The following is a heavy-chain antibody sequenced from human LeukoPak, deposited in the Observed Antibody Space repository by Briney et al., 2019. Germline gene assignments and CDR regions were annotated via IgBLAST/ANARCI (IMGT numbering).Heavy chain of an antibody. Sequence: SETLSLTCTVSGGSISSYYWSWIRQPPGKGLEWIGYIYHSGSASYNPSLMSRLTISVDTSKNQFSLKLSSVTAADTAVYYCARAKDSSGYYSLYYFDNWGQGTLVTVSS. J-gene: IGHJ4*02. V-gene: IGHV4-59*12. CDR3: ARAKDSSGYYSLYYFDN. D-gene: IGHD3-22*01. CDR2: IYHSGSA. CDR1: GGSISSYY.